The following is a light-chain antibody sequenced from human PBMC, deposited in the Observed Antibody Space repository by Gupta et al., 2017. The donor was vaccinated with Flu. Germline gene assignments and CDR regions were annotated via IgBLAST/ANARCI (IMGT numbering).Light chain of an antibody. Sequence: EIVLTQSPATLSSSPGERATLSCRASQSVSTYLAWYQQKPGQAPRLLIYDASNRGAGIPASFSGTGSGTDFTLTISSLEPEDFAVYYCQQRSDWPLLTFGGGTKVEIK. CDR1: QSVSTY. J-gene: IGKJ4*01. V-gene: IGKV3-11*01. CDR3: QQRSDWPLLT. CDR2: DAS.